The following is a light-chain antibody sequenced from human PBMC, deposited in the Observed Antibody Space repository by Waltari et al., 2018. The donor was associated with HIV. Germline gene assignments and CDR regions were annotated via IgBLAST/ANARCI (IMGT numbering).Light chain of an antibody. CDR1: QSVRVN. CDR2: AAS. Sequence: EIVMTQSPATVSVSPGERATLSCRASQSVRVNLAWYQQKPGQAPRLLIYAASTRATGIPARFSGSGSETEFTLTISSLSEDFAVYYCQQYNTWPFTFGPGTKVDIK. CDR3: QQYNTWPFT. J-gene: IGKJ3*01. V-gene: IGKV3-15*01.